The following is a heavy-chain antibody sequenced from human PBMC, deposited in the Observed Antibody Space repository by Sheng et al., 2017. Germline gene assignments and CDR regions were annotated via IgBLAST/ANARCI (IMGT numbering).Heavy chain of an antibody. D-gene: IGHD3-22*01. CDR3: ARALAQRHTMIVVGDAFDI. V-gene: IGHV3-30*04. CDR2: ISYDGSNK. CDR1: GFTFSSYA. J-gene: IGHJ3*02. Sequence: QVQLVESGGGVVQPGRSLRLSCAASGFTFSSYAMHWVRQAPGKGLEWVAVISYDGSNKYYADSVKGRFTISRDNSKNTLYLQMNSLRAEDTAVYYCARALAQRHTMIVVGDAFDIWGQGTMVTVSS.